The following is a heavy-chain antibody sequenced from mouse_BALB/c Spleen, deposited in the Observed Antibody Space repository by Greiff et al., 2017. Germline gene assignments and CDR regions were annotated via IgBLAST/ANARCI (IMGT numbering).Heavy chain of an antibody. J-gene: IGHJ4*01. Sequence: EVQRVESGGGLVKPGGSLKLSCAASGFTFSDYYMYWVRQTPEKRLEWVATISDGGSYTYYPDSVKGRFTISRDNAKNNLYLQMSSLKSEDTAMYYCARGGYGNYDYAMDYWGQGTSVTVSS. CDR2: ISDGGSYT. V-gene: IGHV5-4*02. CDR3: ARGGYGNYDYAMDY. D-gene: IGHD2-10*02. CDR1: GFTFSDYY.